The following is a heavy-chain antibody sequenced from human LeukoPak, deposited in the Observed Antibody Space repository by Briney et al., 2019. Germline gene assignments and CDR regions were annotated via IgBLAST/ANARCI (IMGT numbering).Heavy chain of an antibody. CDR1: GFTFSSYA. D-gene: IGHD6-6*01. CDR3: ASLGRSSGRDY. CDR2: ISFDGSFG. J-gene: IGHJ4*02. Sequence: PGGSLRLSCAASGFTFSSYAMSWVRQAPGKGLEWVADISFDGSFGFYADSVRGRFIISRDNAKNSLYLQMDSLRAEDTAVYYCASLGRSSGRDYWGQGTLVTVSS. V-gene: IGHV3-30*04.